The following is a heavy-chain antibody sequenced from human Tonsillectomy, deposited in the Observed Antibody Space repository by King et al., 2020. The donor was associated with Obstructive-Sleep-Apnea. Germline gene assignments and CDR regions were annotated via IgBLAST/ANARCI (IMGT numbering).Heavy chain of an antibody. Sequence: VQLVESGGGVVQPGRSLRLSCADSGFTFSTYAMHWVRQAPGKGLEWVAVISYDGSNKYYADSVKGRFTISRDNSQNTLYLQMNSLTAEDTAVYYCARDPAGRRAFLGAFDLWGQGKMVTVSS. V-gene: IGHV3-30*04. CDR2: ISYDGSNK. CDR3: ARDPAGRRAFLGAFDL. J-gene: IGHJ3*01. D-gene: IGHD2-15*01. CDR1: GFTFSTYA.